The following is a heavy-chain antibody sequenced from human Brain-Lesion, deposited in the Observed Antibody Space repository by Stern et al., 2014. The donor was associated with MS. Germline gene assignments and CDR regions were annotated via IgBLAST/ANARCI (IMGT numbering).Heavy chain of an antibody. J-gene: IGHJ5*02. Sequence: VQLVQSGGGVVQPGRPLRLSCVASVFTFGSCAMHWVRQAPGKGLEWVAGVSYDGSNKYYADSVKGRFTISRDNSQNTLYMQMSSLRPEDTAVYYCAKDRQYLTYFFDHWGQGSLVTVSS. CDR3: AKDRQYLTYFFDH. CDR2: VSYDGSNK. V-gene: IGHV3-30*18. D-gene: IGHD2/OR15-2a*01. CDR1: VFTFGSCA.